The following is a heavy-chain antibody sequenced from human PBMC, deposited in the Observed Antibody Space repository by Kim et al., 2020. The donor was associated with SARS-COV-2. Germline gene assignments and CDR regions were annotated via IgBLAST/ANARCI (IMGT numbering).Heavy chain of an antibody. V-gene: IGHV4-39*01. J-gene: IGHJ5*02. CDR2: ISYSGST. D-gene: IGHD4-17*01. CDR3: ARRSPYGDSYNWFDP. CDR1: GGSISSSSYY. Sequence: SETLSLTCTVSGGSISSSSYYWGWIRQPPGKGLEWIGSISYSGSTYYNPSLKSRVTISVDTSKNQFSLKLSSVAAADPAVYYCARRSPYGDSYNWFDPWGQGTLVTVSS.